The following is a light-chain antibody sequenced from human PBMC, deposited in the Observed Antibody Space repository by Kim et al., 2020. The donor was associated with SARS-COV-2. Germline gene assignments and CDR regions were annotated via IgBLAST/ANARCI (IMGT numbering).Light chain of an antibody. J-gene: IGKJ2*01. V-gene: IGKV1-5*03. CDR1: QSISSW. Sequence: DIQMTQSPSTLSASIGDRVTITCRASQSISSWLAWYQQRPGKAPKLLIYKASSLQSGVPSRFSGSGSGTEFTLTISSLQPDDFATYYCQQYDVSPYTFGQGTKLEI. CDR2: KAS. CDR3: QQYDVSPYT.